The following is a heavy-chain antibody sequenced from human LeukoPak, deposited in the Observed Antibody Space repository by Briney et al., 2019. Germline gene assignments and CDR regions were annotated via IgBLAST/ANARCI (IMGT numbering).Heavy chain of an antibody. CDR1: GGSFSSSSYY. CDR3: ARGRNPGTAAPRGSSGWYDYYYYMDV. D-gene: IGHD6-19*01. CDR2: IYYSGST. J-gene: IGHJ6*03. V-gene: IGHV4-61*01. Sequence: SETLSLTCTVSGGSFSSSSYYWSWIRQPPGKGLAWIGYIYYSGSTNYNPSLKSRVTISVDTSKNQFSLKLSSVTAADTAVYYCARGRNPGTAAPRGSSGWYDYYYYMDVWGKGTTVTVSS.